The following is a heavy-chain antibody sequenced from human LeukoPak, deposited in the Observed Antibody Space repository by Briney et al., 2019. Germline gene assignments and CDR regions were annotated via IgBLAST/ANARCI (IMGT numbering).Heavy chain of an antibody. V-gene: IGHV4-4*07. CDR2: IYTSGST. J-gene: IGHJ6*02. D-gene: IGHD2-2*01. CDR1: GGSISGYY. CDR3: ASKGYCSSTSCYSEYYYYGMDV. Sequence: SETLSLTCTVSGGSISGYYWSWIRQPAGKGLEWIGRIYTSGSTNYNPSLKSRVTISVDTSKNQFSLKLSSVTAADTAVYYCASKGYCSSTSCYSEYYYYGMDVWGQGTTVTVSS.